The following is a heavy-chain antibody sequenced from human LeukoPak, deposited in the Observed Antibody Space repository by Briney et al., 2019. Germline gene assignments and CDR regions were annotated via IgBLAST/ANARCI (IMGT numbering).Heavy chain of an antibody. CDR1: GFTFSSYA. J-gene: IGHJ4*02. D-gene: IGHD1-20*01. Sequence: GGSLRLSYSASGFTFSSYAMHWVRQAPGKGLEYVSAISSNGGSTYYADSVKGRFTISRDNSKNTLYLQMSSLRAEDTAVYYCVKVGITGTTPFDYWGQGTLVTVSS. CDR2: ISSNGGST. V-gene: IGHV3-64D*06. CDR3: VKVGITGTTPFDY.